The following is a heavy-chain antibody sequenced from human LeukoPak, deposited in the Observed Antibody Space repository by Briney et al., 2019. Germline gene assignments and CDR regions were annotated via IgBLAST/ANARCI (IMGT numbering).Heavy chain of an antibody. D-gene: IGHD2-21*01. Sequence: GGSLRLSCAASGFMFSDYWMSWVRQAPGKGLEWVANIKEDGSEKSYVDSVKGRFTISRDNAENSMYLQMNSLRAEDTAIYYCAGLSLWLEYYYYYMDVWGKGTTVTVSS. J-gene: IGHJ6*03. CDR2: IKEDGSEK. V-gene: IGHV3-7*01. CDR3: AGLSLWLEYYYYYMDV. CDR1: GFMFSDYW.